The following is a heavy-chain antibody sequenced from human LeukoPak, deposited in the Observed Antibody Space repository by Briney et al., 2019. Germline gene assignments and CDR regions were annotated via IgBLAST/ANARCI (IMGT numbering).Heavy chain of an antibody. CDR1: GGSISSRSYY. J-gene: IGHJ4*02. CDR3: ARCADVVFGVVITFDY. D-gene: IGHD3-3*01. V-gene: IGHV4-39*01. CDR2: IYYSGST. Sequence: KSSETLSLTCTVSGGSISSRSYYWGWIRQPPGRGLEWIGSIYYSGSTYYNASLKSRVTISADTSKNQLSLKLISVTAADTAVYYCARCADVVFGVVITFDYWGQGTLVTVSS.